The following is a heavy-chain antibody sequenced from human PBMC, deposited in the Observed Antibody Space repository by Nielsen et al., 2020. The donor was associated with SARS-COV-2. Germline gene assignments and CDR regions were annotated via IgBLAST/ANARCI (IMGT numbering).Heavy chain of an antibody. CDR1: GYTFTGYY. Sequence: ASVKVSCKASGYTFTGYYMHWVRQAPGQELEWMGWINPNSGGTNYAQKFQGRVTMTRDTSISTASMELSRLRSDDTAVYYCAKNPAYYGSGSYFSWFDPWGQGTLVTVSS. J-gene: IGHJ5*02. CDR3: AKNPAYYGSGSYFSWFDP. CDR2: INPNSGGT. D-gene: IGHD3-10*01. V-gene: IGHV1-2*02.